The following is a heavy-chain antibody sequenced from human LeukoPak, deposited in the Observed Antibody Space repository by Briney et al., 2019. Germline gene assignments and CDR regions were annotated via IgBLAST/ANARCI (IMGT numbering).Heavy chain of an antibody. CDR1: GYSFISHW. CDR2: IYPGDSDT. V-gene: IGHV5-51*01. J-gene: IGHJ3*02. CDR3: ARRVHDSSGYGAFDI. D-gene: IGHD3-22*01. Sequence: GESLKISCKGSGYSFISHWIGWVRQVPGKGLEWMGIIYPGDSDTRYSPSFQGQATISADKSISTAYLQWSSLKASDTTMYYCARRVHDSSGYGAFDIWGQGTMVTVSS.